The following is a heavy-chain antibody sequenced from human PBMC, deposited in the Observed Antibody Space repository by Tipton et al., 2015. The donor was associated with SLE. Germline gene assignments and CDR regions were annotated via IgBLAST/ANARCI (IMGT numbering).Heavy chain of an antibody. CDR1: GFTFSSYR. CDR3: ARGGGIAAADPGDY. V-gene: IGHV3-21*03. D-gene: IGHD6-13*01. Sequence: SLRLSCAASGFTFSSYRMNWVRQAPGKGLEWVSSISSSSSYIYYADSVKGRFTISRDNAKNSLYLQMNSLRAEDTAVYYCARGGGIAAADPGDYWGQGTLVTVSS. J-gene: IGHJ4*02. CDR2: ISSSSSYI.